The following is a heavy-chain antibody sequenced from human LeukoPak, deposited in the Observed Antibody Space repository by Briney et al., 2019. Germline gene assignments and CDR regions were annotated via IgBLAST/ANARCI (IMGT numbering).Heavy chain of an antibody. V-gene: IGHV1-2*02. Sequence: ASVKVSCKASGYTFTGYYMHWVRQAPGQGFEWMGWINPNSGGAKYAQKFQGRVTMTRDTSINTAYMELSRLKSDDTAIYYCARVSATVPTHWGQGTLLTVSS. CDR1: GYTFTGYY. CDR3: ARVSATVPTH. CDR2: INPNSGGA. J-gene: IGHJ4*02. D-gene: IGHD4-17*01.